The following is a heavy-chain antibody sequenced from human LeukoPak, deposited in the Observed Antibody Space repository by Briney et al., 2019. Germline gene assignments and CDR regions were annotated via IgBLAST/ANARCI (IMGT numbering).Heavy chain of an antibody. D-gene: IGHD3-22*01. CDR2: IYYSGST. Sequence: SETLSLTCTVSGGSISSSSYYWGWIRQPPGKGLEWIGSIYYSGSTYYNPSLKSRVTISVDTSKNQFSLNLSSVTAADAAVYYCARHWTKYDSSGYYPDYWGQGTLVTVSS. V-gene: IGHV4-39*01. J-gene: IGHJ4*02. CDR1: GGSISSSSYY. CDR3: ARHWTKYDSSGYYPDY.